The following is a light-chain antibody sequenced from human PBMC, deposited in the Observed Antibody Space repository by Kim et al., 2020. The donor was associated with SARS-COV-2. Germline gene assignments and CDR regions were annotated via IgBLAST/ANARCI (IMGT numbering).Light chain of an antibody. CDR1: SLRTYY. J-gene: IGLJ2*01. CDR2: GKN. V-gene: IGLV3-19*01. CDR3: NSRDSSGNHVV. Sequence: ALGQTVRITCKGDSLRTYYASWYQQKPGQAPVLVIYGKNNRPSGIPDRFSGSSSGNTASSTITGAQAEDEADYYCNSRDSSGNHVVFGGGTQLTVL.